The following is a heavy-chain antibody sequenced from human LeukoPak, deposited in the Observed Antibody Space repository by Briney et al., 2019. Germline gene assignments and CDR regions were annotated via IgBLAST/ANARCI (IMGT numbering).Heavy chain of an antibody. CDR2: IRAYNGKT. Sequence: GASVKLSCKASGYPFTRFCTMGARHAPGQGLEWMGWIRAYNGKTNYTEKFQGRVTITTDSPPNTAYMELRRLKSDHTAVYYCSRGAGATLELWGQGKMVTVSS. D-gene: IGHD1-26*01. CDR1: GYPFTRFC. V-gene: IGHV1-18*01. CDR3: SRGAGATLEL. J-gene: IGHJ3*01.